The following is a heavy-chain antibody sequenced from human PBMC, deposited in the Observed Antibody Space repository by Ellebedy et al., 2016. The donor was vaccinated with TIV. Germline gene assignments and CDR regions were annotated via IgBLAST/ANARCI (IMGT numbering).Heavy chain of an antibody. V-gene: IGHV3-11*01. J-gene: IGHJ5*02. D-gene: IGHD3-10*01. CDR1: GFTFSDYY. Sequence: GESLKISCAASGFTFSDYYMTWIRQAPGKGLEWVSYISRSGRPTFYADSVKGRFTISRDNAKSSLFLQMNSPRAEDTAVYYCARDLMASNWFDPWGQGTLVTVSS. CDR3: ARDLMASNWFDP. CDR2: ISRSGRPT.